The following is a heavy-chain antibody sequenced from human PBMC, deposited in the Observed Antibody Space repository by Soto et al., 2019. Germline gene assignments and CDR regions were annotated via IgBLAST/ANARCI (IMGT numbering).Heavy chain of an antibody. V-gene: IGHV3-7*01. Sequence: EVQLVESGGDWFKPGGPRNLPFAASGSALGIYGLGGAGRAPGKGLDCLATIKGDASEKRYVDSVKGRFTMSRDNAKNSLYLQMDSLRAEDTAVYYCARDSGYGSGSSVNHYLDYWGHGTLVTVSS. CDR1: GSALGIYG. CDR3: ARDSGYGSGSSVNHYLDY. CDR2: IKGDASEK. J-gene: IGHJ4*01. D-gene: IGHD3-10*01.